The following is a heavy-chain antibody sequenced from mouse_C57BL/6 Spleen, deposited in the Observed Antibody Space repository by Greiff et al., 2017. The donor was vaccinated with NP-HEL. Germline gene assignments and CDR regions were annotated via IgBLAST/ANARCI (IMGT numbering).Heavy chain of an antibody. CDR3: ARYDDSSGYFYAMDY. CDR2: IRNKANGYTT. Sequence: EVQGVESGGGLVQPGGSLSLSCAASGFTFTDYYMSWVRQPPGKALEWLGFIRNKANGYTTEYSASVKGRFTISRDNSQSILYLQMNALRAEDSATYYCARYDDSSGYFYAMDYWGQGTSVTVSS. J-gene: IGHJ4*01. CDR1: GFTFTDYY. D-gene: IGHD3-2*02. V-gene: IGHV7-3*01.